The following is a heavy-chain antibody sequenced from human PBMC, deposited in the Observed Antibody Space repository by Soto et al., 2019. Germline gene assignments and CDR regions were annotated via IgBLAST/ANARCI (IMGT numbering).Heavy chain of an antibody. CDR1: GGTFSSYA. CDR3: ARSSYYDSPMSWFDP. Sequence: ASVKVSCKASGGTFSSYAISWVRQAPGQGLEWMGGIIPIFGTANYAQKFQGRVTITADESTSTAYMELSSLRSEDTAVYYCARSSYYDSPMSWFDPWGQGTLVTVSS. D-gene: IGHD3-3*01. CDR2: IIPIFGTA. V-gene: IGHV1-69*13. J-gene: IGHJ5*02.